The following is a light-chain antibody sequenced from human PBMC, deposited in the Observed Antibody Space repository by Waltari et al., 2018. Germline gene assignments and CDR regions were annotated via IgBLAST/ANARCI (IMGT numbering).Light chain of an antibody. CDR2: GAS. V-gene: IGKV1-39*01. CDR3: QQNYQPPWT. J-gene: IGKJ1*01. Sequence: DIQMTQSPSSLSASVVDRVNVTCRARQRINIFLNWYQQRPGKAPKLLISGASTLQTGVPVRFSASGSGTDFTLTISSLQPEDVATYYCQQNYQPPWTFGQGTTVEI. CDR1: QRINIF.